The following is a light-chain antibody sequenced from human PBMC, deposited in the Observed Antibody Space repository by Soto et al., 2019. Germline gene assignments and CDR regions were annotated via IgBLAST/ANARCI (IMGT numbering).Light chain of an antibody. Sequence: ESVLTQSPVTLSLSPGEIATLSCRASQSVSNNYLAWYQQKPGQAPRLLIYGASNRATGIPDRFSGSGSGTDFTLTISRLEPEDFAVYYCQQYGSSGTFGQGTKVDIK. CDR3: QQYGSSGT. CDR1: QSVSNNY. J-gene: IGKJ1*01. V-gene: IGKV3-20*01. CDR2: GAS.